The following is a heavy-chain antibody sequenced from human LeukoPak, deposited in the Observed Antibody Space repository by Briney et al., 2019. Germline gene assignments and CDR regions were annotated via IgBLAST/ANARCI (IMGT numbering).Heavy chain of an antibody. CDR1: GFSLTAFG. CDR3: ARVTNYYYYMDV. Sequence: GGSLRLSCAVSGFSLTAFGMNWVRQAPGKGLEWVSSISSGSSSIYYADSVKGRFTISRDNAKNSLYLQMNSLRAEDTAVCYCARVTNYYYYMDVWGKGSSVTVSS. D-gene: IGHD4-11*01. V-gene: IGHV3-21*01. J-gene: IGHJ6*03. CDR2: ISSGSSSI.